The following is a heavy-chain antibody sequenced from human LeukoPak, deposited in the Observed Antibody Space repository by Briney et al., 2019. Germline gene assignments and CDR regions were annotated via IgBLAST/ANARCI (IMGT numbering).Heavy chain of an antibody. CDR2: INPNSGGT. D-gene: IGHD2-21*01. CDR1: GGTFSSYA. V-gene: IGHV1-2*02. CDR3: ARGRGTIGSNRDFYFYYYMDI. Sequence: GASVKVSCKASGGTFSSYAISWVRQAPGQGLEWMGWINPNSGGTNYAQKFQGRVTMTRDTSISTAYMELSSLRPDDMAVYYCARGRGTIGSNRDFYFYYYMDIWGNGTTVTVSS. J-gene: IGHJ6*03.